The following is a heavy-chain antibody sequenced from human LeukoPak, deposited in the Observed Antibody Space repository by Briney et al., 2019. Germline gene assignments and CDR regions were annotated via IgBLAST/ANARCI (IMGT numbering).Heavy chain of an antibody. CDR2: ISAYNGNT. Sequence: ASVKVSFKASDYTFTNYGISWVRQAPGQGLEWMGWISAYNGNTNQAQKLQGRVTMTTDTSTRTAYMELRSLGSDDTAVYYCARDYYDSSGYYYVFAYWGQGTLVTVSS. V-gene: IGHV1-18*01. J-gene: IGHJ4*02. D-gene: IGHD3-22*01. CDR3: ARDYYDSSGYYYVFAY. CDR1: DYTFTNYG.